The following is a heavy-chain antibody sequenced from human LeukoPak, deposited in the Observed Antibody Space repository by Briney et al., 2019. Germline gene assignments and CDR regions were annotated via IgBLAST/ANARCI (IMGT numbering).Heavy chain of an antibody. D-gene: IGHD4-17*01. CDR1: GGTFSSYA. CDR2: IIPIFGTA. J-gene: IGHJ6*03. CDR3: ARDKDDYGDYYYYMDV. Sequence: SVKVSCKASGGTFSSYAISWVRQAPGQGLEWMGGIIPIFGTANYAQKFQGRVTITTDESTSTAYMELSSLRSEDTAVYYCARDKDDYGDYYYYMDVWGKGTTVTVSS. V-gene: IGHV1-69*05.